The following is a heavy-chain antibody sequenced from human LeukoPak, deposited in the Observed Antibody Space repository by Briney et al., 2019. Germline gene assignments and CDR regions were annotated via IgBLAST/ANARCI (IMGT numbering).Heavy chain of an antibody. D-gene: IGHD2-15*01. Sequence: ASVKVSCKASGYTFTSYAMHWVRQAPGQRLEWMGWINAGNGNTKYSQKFQGRVTITRDTPASTAYMELSSLRSEDTAVYYCARDGVILVAATPSYFDYWGQGTLVTVSS. CDR2: INAGNGNT. CDR3: ARDGVILVAATPSYFDY. CDR1: GYTFTSYA. V-gene: IGHV1-3*01. J-gene: IGHJ4*02.